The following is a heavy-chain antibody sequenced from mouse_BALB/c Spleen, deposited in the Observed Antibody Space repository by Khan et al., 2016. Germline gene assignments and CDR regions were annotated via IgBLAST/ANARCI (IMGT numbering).Heavy chain of an antibody. D-gene: IGHD1-1*01. CDR2: INPDSRTI. V-gene: IGHV4-1*02. CDR1: GFDFRRYW. J-gene: IGHJ3*01. Sequence: EVKLLESGGGLVQPGGSLKLSCAASGFDFRRYWMSWVRQAPGKGLEWIGEINPDSRTINYSPSIKDKLPIYKDNAKSTLYLQMSKVISEDTALYYCARAGYYGYLAYWGQGTLVSVSA. CDR3: ARAGYYGYLAY.